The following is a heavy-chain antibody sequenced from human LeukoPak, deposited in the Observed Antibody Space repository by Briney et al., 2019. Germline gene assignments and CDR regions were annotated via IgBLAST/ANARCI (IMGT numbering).Heavy chain of an antibody. CDR2: INTNTGNP. CDR3: ARDFNYGGS. CDR1: GYTFTTYA. J-gene: IGHJ5*02. D-gene: IGHD4-23*01. Sequence: ASVKGSCKASGYTFTTYAMNWVRQAPGQGLEWMGWINTNTGNPTYAQGFTGRFVFSLDTSVSTAYLQINSLKAEDTAIYYCARDFNYGGSWGQGTLVTVSS. V-gene: IGHV7-4-1*02.